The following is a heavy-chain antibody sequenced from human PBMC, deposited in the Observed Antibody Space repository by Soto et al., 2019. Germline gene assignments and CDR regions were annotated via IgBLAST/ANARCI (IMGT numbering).Heavy chain of an antibody. Sequence: GESLKISCKGSGYSFTSYWISWVRQMPGKGLEWMGRIDPSDSYTNYSPSFQGHVTISADKSISTAYLQWSSLKASDTAMYYCASFYDSSGSPFDYWGQGTLVTVSS. J-gene: IGHJ4*02. V-gene: IGHV5-10-1*01. D-gene: IGHD3-22*01. CDR3: ASFYDSSGSPFDY. CDR1: GYSFTSYW. CDR2: IDPSDSYT.